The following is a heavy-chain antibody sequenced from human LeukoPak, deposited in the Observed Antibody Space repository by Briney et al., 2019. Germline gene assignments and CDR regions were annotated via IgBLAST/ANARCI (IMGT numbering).Heavy chain of an antibody. D-gene: IGHD3-9*01. CDR1: GYTFTGYY. J-gene: IGHJ4*02. CDR3: ARGPDWGLDY. Sequence: ASMKVSCKASGYTFTGYYMHWVRQAPGQGLEWMGRINPNSGGTNYAQKFQGRVTMTRDTFISTAYMELNRLTSDDTAVYYCARGPDWGLDYWGQGTLVTVSS. CDR2: INPNSGGT. V-gene: IGHV1-2*06.